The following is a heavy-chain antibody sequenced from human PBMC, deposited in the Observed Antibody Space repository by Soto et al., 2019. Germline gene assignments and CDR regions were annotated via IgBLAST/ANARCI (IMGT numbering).Heavy chain of an antibody. CDR3: ARESPWSGYSYYYYYYGMDV. CDR2: IWYDGSNK. CDR1: GFTFSSYG. V-gene: IGHV3-33*01. J-gene: IGHJ6*02. D-gene: IGHD3-3*01. Sequence: PGGSLRLSCAASGFTFSSYGMHWVRQAPGKGLEWVAVIWYDGSNKYYADSVKGRFTISRDNSKNTLYLQMNSLRAEDTAVYYCARESPWSGYSYYYYYYGMDVWGQGTTVTVSS.